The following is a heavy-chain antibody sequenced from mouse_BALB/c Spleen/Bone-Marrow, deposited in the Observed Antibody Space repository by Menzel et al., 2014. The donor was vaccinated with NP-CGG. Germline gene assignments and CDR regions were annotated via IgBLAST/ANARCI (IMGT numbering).Heavy chain of an antibody. V-gene: IGHV1-14*01. D-gene: IGHD2-2*01. Sequence: VQLKQSGPELVKPGASVKMSCKASGYTFTSYVMHWVKQTPGQGLEWIGYINPYNDGTKYNEKFKGKATLTSDKSSSTAYMELSSLTSEDSAVYYCARGGYGSWFAYWGQGTLVTVSA. CDR3: ARGGYGSWFAY. J-gene: IGHJ3*01. CDR1: GYTFTSYV. CDR2: INPYNDGT.